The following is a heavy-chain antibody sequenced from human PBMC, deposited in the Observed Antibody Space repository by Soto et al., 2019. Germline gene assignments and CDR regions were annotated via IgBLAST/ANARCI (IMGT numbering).Heavy chain of an antibody. Sequence: PGGSLRLSCAASGFTFSSYVMHWVRQAPGKGLEWVAVISYDASKKYYADSVKGRFIISRDNSKNIVYLQMNSLRTEDTAVYYCATGAQGPHDYWGQGILVTVSS. CDR2: ISYDASKK. CDR3: ATGAQGPHDY. J-gene: IGHJ4*02. V-gene: IGHV3-30*03. CDR1: GFTFSSYV.